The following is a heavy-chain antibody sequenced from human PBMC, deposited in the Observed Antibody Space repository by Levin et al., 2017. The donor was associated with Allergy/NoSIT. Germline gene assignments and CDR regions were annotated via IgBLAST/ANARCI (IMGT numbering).Heavy chain of an antibody. Sequence: PGGSPRLSCAASGFTFSSYGMHWVRQAPGKGLEWVAVISYDGSNKYYADSVKGRFTISRDNSKNTLHLQMNSLRAEDTAVYYCAKDWGYSSSSRLDYWGQGTLVTVSS. CDR3: AKDWGYSSSSRLDY. V-gene: IGHV3-30*18. D-gene: IGHD6-13*01. CDR2: ISYDGSNK. CDR1: GFTFSSYG. J-gene: IGHJ4*02.